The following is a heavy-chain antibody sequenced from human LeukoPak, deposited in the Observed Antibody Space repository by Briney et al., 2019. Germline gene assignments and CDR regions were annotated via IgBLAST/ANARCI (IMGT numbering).Heavy chain of an antibody. D-gene: IGHD3-22*01. Sequence: PSETLSLTCAVYGGSFSGYYWSWIRQPPGKGLEWIGEINHSGSTNYNPSLKSRVTISVDTSKNQFSLKLSSVTAADTAVYYCASGVVVIRNFDYWGQGTLVTVSS. CDR3: ASGVVVIRNFDY. J-gene: IGHJ4*02. CDR1: GGSFSGYY. V-gene: IGHV4-34*01. CDR2: INHSGST.